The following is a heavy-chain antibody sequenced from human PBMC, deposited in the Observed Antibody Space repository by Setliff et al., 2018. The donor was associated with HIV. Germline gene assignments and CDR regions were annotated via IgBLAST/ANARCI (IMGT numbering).Heavy chain of an antibody. CDR1: RYTFSTYA. V-gene: IGHV1-3*01. D-gene: IGHD3-3*01. CDR2: INAANGDT. Sequence: ASVKVSCKASRYTFSTYAFHWVRQAPGQRLEWMGWINAANGDTKYSQKFQGRVTITRDTSASTAYMELSSLRSEDTAVYYCARAADYDFWSGYSSGWFDPWGQGTLVTVSS. CDR3: ARAADYDFWSGYSSGWFDP. J-gene: IGHJ5*02.